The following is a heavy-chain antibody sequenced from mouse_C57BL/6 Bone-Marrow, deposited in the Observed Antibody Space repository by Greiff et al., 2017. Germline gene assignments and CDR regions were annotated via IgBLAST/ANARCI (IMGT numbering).Heavy chain of an antibody. CDR2: IYPGSGST. J-gene: IGHJ2*01. CDR1: GYTFTSYW. CDR3: ARACLFYFDY. Sequence: QVQLQQPGAELVKPGASVKMSCKASGYTFTSYWITWVKQRPGQGLEWIGDIYPGSGSTNYNEKFKSKATLTVDQSSSTAYMQLSSLTSEDSAVYYCARACLFYFDYWGQGTTLTVSS. V-gene: IGHV1-55*01. D-gene: IGHD6-2*01.